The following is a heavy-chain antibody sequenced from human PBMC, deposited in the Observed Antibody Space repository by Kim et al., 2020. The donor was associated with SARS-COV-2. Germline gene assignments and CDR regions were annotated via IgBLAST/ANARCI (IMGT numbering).Heavy chain of an antibody. CDR2: LYYSGST. CDR3: VGYGSAWYSSFDP. V-gene: IGHV4-59*08. J-gene: IGHJ5*02. D-gene: IGHD6-19*01. Sequence: SETLSLTCTVSGGSITSYYWSWIRQPPGKGLEWIGYLYYSGSTNSTPSLKSRVTMSIDTSKNQFSLKLTSVTAADTAVDYCVGYGSAWYSSFDPWGQGT. CDR1: GGSITSYY.